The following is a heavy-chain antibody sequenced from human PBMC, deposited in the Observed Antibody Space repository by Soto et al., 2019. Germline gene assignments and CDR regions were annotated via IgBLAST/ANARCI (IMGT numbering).Heavy chain of an antibody. V-gene: IGHV1-69*02. CDR1: GDTFSFYT. D-gene: IGHD3-10*01. CDR3: AASYGSEYRAFDY. Sequence: QVQLVQSGTEVKKPGSSVKVSCKASGDTFSFYTINWVRQAPGLGLEWVGRINPIVSMSNYAQKFQGRISITPDKSTSPANMVLRSLRSDDTARYFCAASYGSEYRAFDYWGQGARDIFSS. J-gene: IGHJ4*02. CDR2: INPIVSMS.